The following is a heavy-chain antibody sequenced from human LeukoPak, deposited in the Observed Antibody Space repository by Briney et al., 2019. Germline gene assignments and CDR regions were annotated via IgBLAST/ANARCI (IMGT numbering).Heavy chain of an antibody. D-gene: IGHD5-12*01. V-gene: IGHV4-59*01. CDR2: VDHTGST. J-gene: IGHJ5*02. Sequence: SETLSLTCSVSDDSITMYCWTWIRQPPGKGLEWIGYVDHTGSTNFNPSLNGRVSISRDTTKNLFSLRLRSVTAADTAVYYCARDHVKWLRFGSPYNWFDPWGQGTLVTVSS. CDR1: DDSITMYC. CDR3: ARDHVKWLRFGSPYNWFDP.